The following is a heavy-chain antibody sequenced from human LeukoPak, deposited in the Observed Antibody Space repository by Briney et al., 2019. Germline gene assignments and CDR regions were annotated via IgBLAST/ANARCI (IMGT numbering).Heavy chain of an antibody. Sequence: PGGSLRLSCAASGFTFSSYSMNWVRQAPGKGLEWVSYISSSSSTIYYADSVKGRFTISRDNAKNSLYLQMNSLRDEDTAVYYCASAPGYSSSSDPSAFDIWGQGTMATVSS. V-gene: IGHV3-48*02. CDR1: GFTFSSYS. J-gene: IGHJ3*02. D-gene: IGHD6-6*01. CDR2: ISSSSSTI. CDR3: ASAPGYSSSSDPSAFDI.